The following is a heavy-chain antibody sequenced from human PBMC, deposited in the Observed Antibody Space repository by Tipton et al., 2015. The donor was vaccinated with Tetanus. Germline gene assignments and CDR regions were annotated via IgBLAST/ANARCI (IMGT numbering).Heavy chain of an antibody. Sequence: QLVQSGAEVKKPGASVKVSCKASGYTFTGYYIYWVRQAPGQGLEWMGWIDPDSGGTVYAQKFQGRVTMTRDTSISTAYMELRSLRSDDTAVYYCARDRGDYIYYGMDVWGPGTTVTVS. CDR2: IDPDSGGT. CDR3: ARDRGDYIYYGMDV. J-gene: IGHJ6*02. D-gene: IGHD3-22*01. V-gene: IGHV1-2*02. CDR1: GYTFTGYY.